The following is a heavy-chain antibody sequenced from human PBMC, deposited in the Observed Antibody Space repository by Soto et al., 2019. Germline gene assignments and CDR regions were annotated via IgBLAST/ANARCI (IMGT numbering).Heavy chain of an antibody. J-gene: IGHJ4*02. V-gene: IGHV3-66*01. CDR2: IYSGGGT. Sequence: EVQLVESGGGLVQPGGSLRLSCAASRFTVSSNYMTWVRQAQGKGLEWVSVIYSGGGTYYADSVKGRFTISRDTAKNTVYLQMNSLRADDTAVYYGARGGNEQNDYWGQGTLVTVSS. CDR1: RFTVSSNY. D-gene: IGHD1-1*01. CDR3: ARGGNEQNDY.